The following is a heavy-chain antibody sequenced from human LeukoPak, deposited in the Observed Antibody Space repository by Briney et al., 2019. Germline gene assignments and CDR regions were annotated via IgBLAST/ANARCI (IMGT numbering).Heavy chain of an antibody. CDR3: ARRDITSGWSFNY. V-gene: IGHV4-4*07. D-gene: IGHD6-19*01. CDR1: GDFISNYH. Sequence: SETLSLTCSVSGDFISNYHWSWIRQPAGKGLEWIGQSHSSGRTNYNPPLESRVTVSIDTPENQFSLTIRSVTATDTAIYYCARRDITSGWSFNYWGQGILVTVS. CDR2: SHSSGRT. J-gene: IGHJ4*02.